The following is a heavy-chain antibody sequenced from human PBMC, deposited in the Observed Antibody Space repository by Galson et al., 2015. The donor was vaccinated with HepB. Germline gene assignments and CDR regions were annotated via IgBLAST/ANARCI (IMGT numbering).Heavy chain of an antibody. CDR1: GFTFSSYA. Sequence: SLRLSCAASGFTFSSYAMSWVRQAPGKGLEWVSAISGSGGSTYYADSVKGRFTISRDNSKNTLYLQMNSLRAEDTAVYYCAKAPNWNPARRGNDYWGQGTLVTVSS. CDR2: ISGSGGST. V-gene: IGHV3-23*01. D-gene: IGHD1-1*01. J-gene: IGHJ4*02. CDR3: AKAPNWNPARRGNDY.